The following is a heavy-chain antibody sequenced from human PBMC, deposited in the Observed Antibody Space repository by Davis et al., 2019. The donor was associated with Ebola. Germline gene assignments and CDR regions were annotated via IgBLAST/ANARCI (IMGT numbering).Heavy chain of an antibody. Sequence: SQTLSLTSAISVDSVPSHSAACNWTRQSPSRGLESLGRTYYRSKWYNDYAVSVRSRITINPDTSKNQFSLQLNSVTPEDTAVYYCARTSLAHFDYWGQGTLVTVSS. V-gene: IGHV6-1*01. CDR1: VDSVPSHSAA. D-gene: IGHD6-6*01. CDR3: ARTSLAHFDY. CDR2: TYYRSKWYN. J-gene: IGHJ4*02.